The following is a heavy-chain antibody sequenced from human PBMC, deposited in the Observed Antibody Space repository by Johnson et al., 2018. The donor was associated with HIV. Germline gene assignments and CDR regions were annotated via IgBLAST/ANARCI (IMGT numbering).Heavy chain of an antibody. CDR1: GFTFSTYG. CDR2: ISSNGGST. CDR3: ALYGLVTRGFDI. J-gene: IGHJ3*02. V-gene: IGHV3-64*04. Sequence: QEQLVVSGGGLVQPGGSLRLSCAASGFTFSTYGMHWVRQAPGRGLEYVSAISSNGGSTYYADSVKGRFTISRDNSKNTLYLQMNSLRAEDTALYYCALYGLVTRGFDIWGQGTMGAVSS. D-gene: IGHD2-21*02.